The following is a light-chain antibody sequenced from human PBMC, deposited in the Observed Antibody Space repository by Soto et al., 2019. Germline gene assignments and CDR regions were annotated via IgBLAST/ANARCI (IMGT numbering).Light chain of an antibody. CDR1: SSDVGSYNH. CDR2: EVT. CDR3: ISYTGSSTSYV. V-gene: IGLV2-14*01. J-gene: IGLJ1*01. Sequence: QSALTQPASVSGSPGQSSTSSCSGTSSDVGSYNHVAWYQQFPGKTPKLIIYEVTYRPSGVSHRFSAYKSGNTASLTISGLQAEDEADYYCISYTGSSTSYVFGTGTKLTVL.